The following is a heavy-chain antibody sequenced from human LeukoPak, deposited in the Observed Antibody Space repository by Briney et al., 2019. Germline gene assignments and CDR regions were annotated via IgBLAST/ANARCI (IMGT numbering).Heavy chain of an antibody. V-gene: IGHV3-33*01. CDR2: IWYDGSNR. J-gene: IGHJ5*02. CDR3: ARDSLGTSSGWFDP. Sequence: PWGSLRLSCEVSGFTFSSCGMHWVRQAPGKGLEWVSVIWYDGSNRYYADSVKGRFTISKDNSKNTLYLQMNSLRAGDTAVYYCARDSLGTSSGWFDPWGQGTLVTVSS. D-gene: IGHD6-19*01. CDR1: GFTFSSCG.